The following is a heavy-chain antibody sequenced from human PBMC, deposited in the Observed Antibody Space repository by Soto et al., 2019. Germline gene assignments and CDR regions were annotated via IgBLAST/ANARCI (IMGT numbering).Heavy chain of an antibody. V-gene: IGHV1-46*01. D-gene: IGHD6-19*01. CDR1: GYTFTRYY. Sequence: ASVKVSCKASGYTFTRYYRHWVRQAPGQGLEWMGIINPSGGSTSYAQKFQGRVTMTRDTSTSTVYMELSSLRSEDTATYYCAHAPVLAIAVDNWFDPWGQGTLVTVSS. J-gene: IGHJ5*02. CDR2: INPSGGST. CDR3: AHAPVLAIAVDNWFDP.